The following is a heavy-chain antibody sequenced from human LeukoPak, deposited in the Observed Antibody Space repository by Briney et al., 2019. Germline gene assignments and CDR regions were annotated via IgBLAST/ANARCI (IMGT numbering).Heavy chain of an antibody. CDR2: IYYSRNT. V-gene: IGHV4-59*08. CDR3: ARGPVRWTPDY. D-gene: IGHD2-15*01. CDR1: GGSISSYY. Sequence: SETLSLTCTVSGGSISSYYWNWIRQPPGKGLEWIGYIYYSRNTNHNPSLESRVTISVDTSKNQFSLQLSSVTAADTAVYYCARGPVRWTPDYWGQGTLVTVSS. J-gene: IGHJ4*02.